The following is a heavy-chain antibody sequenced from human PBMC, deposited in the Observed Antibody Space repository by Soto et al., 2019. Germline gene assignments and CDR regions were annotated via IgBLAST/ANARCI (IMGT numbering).Heavy chain of an antibody. Sequence: GGSLRLSCATSDFTFRNSWINWVRQAPGKGLEWVANIKPDGGATNYVDSVKGRFTISRDNVRNSASLQMNSLRGEDTAVYFCFGGNGGPQWGQGTLVTVSS. CDR3: FGGNGGPQ. CDR2: IKPDGGAT. V-gene: IGHV3-7*03. CDR1: DFTFRNSW. D-gene: IGHD3-16*01. J-gene: IGHJ4*02.